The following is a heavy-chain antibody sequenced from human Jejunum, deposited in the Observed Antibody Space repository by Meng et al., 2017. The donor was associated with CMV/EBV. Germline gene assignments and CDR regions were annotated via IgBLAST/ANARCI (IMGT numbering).Heavy chain of an antibody. J-gene: IGHJ6*02. D-gene: IGHD3-22*01. CDR1: A. CDR2: LSPIPRTS. Sequence: AITWVRQAPGQGLEWMGGLSPIPRTSSYEQKVQDRVTINTDASRSTVYMEFSSLRSEDTAVYYCARSDYYDSRGMYYFRYYGMDVWGQGTTVTVSS. CDR3: ARSDYYDSRGMYYFRYYGMDV. V-gene: IGHV1-69*05.